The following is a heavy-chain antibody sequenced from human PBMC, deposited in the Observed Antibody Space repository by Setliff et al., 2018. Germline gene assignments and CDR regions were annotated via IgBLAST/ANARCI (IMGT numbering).Heavy chain of an antibody. J-gene: IGHJ4*02. Sequence: GESLRLSCVASRFTFSSYYMNWVRQAPGKGLEWVSSISSTSTYIYYADSVKGRFTISRDNARNSLYLQMNSLRVEDTAVYYCARAPFSSGWYGGWEYYFDYWGQGTQVTVSS. CDR2: ISSTSTYI. CDR3: ARAPFSSGWYGGWEYYFDY. D-gene: IGHD6-19*01. CDR1: RFTFSSYY. V-gene: IGHV3-21*01.